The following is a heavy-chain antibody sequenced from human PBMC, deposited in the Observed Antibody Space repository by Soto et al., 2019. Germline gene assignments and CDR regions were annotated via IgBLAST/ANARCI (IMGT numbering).Heavy chain of an antibody. J-gene: IGHJ4*02. CDR1: GFTFGSHA. D-gene: IGHD4-17*01. CDR2: VSGSGGST. V-gene: IGHV3-23*01. Sequence: GGSLRLSCEVSGFTFGSHAMSWVRQSPGKGLEWVSGVSGSGGSTYYAGSVKGRFTISRDNSKNTLYLQMNSLRADDTAVYYCAGQIDYGDYMPREGYFDHWGQGTLVTVSS. CDR3: AGQIDYGDYMPREGYFDH.